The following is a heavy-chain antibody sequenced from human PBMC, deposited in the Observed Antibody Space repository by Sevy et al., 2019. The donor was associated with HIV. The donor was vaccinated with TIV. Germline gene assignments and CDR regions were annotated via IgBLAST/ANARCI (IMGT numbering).Heavy chain of an antibody. Sequence: GGSLRLSCAASGFTFSSYAMSWVRQAPGKGLEWVSGISGSGGSTYYADSVKGRFTVSRDNSKNTLYLQMNSLRDEDTAVYYCVKDSASMIVVVIDYWGQGTLVTVSS. CDR3: VKDSASMIVVVIDY. CDR1: GFTFSSYA. V-gene: IGHV3-23*01. D-gene: IGHD3-22*01. CDR2: ISGSGGST. J-gene: IGHJ4*02.